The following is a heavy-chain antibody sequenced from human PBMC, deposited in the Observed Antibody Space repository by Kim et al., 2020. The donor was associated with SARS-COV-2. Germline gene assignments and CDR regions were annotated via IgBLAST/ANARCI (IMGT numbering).Heavy chain of an antibody. D-gene: IGHD6-19*01. CDR2: ISWNSGSI. CDR3: AKLAKPLGGAGLEGYFD. Sequence: GGSLRLSCAASGFTFDDYAMHWVRQAPGKGLEWVSGISWNSGSIGYADSVKGRFTISRDNAKNYLYLQMNSLRAEDTASYYCAKLAKPLGGAGLEGYFD. CDR1: GFTFDDYA. J-gene: IGHJ4*01. V-gene: IGHV3-9*01.